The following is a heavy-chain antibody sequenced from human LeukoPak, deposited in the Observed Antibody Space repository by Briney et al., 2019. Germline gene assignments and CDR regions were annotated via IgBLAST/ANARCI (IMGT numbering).Heavy chain of an antibody. CDR1: GGSISSGGYY. V-gene: IGHV4-30-2*01. CDR3: AMMSYSLTTFDP. Sequence: SETLSLTCTVSGGSISSGGYYWSWIRQPPGKGLEWIGYIYHSGSTYYNPSLKSRVTISVDRSKNQFSLKLSSVTAADTAVYYCAMMSYSLTTFDPWGQGTLVTVSS. J-gene: IGHJ5*02. D-gene: IGHD1-26*01. CDR2: IYHSGST.